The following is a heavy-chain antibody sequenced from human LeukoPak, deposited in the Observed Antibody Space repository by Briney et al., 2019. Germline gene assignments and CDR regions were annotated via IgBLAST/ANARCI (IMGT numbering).Heavy chain of an antibody. CDR3: AGAEVTMIRGAFCPDY. CDR1: GGSISSGGYY. V-gene: IGHV4-31*03. J-gene: IGHJ4*02. D-gene: IGHD3-10*01. CDR2: IYYSGST. Sequence: PSETLSLTCTVSGGSISSGGYYWSWIRQHPGKGLEWIGYIYYSGSTYYNPSLKSRVTISVDTSKNQFSLKLSSVTAADTAVYYCAGAEVTMIRGAFCPDYWGQGTLVTVSS.